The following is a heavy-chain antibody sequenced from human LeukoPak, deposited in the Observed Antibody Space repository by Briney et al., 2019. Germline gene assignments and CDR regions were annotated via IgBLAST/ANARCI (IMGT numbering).Heavy chain of an antibody. CDR2: ISYDGSNK. CDR1: GFTVSSNY. CDR3: AKDSTTHYYYGMDV. V-gene: IGHV3-30*18. J-gene: IGHJ6*02. D-gene: IGHD4-11*01. Sequence: GGSLRLSCAASGFTVSSNYMSWVRQAPGKGLEWVAVISYDGSNKYYADSVKGRFTISRDNSKNTLYLQMNSLRAEDTAVYYCAKDSTTHYYYGMDVWGQGTTVTVSS.